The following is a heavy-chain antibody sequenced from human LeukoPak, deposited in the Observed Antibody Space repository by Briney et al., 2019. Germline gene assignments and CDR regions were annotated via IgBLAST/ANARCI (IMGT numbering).Heavy chain of an antibody. CDR1: GFTFSTYA. CDR2: ISGSGGDT. Sequence: PGGSLRLSCAASGFTFSTYAMTWVRQATGKGLEWVSAISGSGGDTFYADSVKGRFTISRDNSKNTIYLQMNSLRAEDTATYYCAKGPVVPVATYYFDYWGQGTLVTVSS. CDR3: AKGPVVPVATYYFDY. V-gene: IGHV3-23*01. J-gene: IGHJ4*02. D-gene: IGHD2-2*01.